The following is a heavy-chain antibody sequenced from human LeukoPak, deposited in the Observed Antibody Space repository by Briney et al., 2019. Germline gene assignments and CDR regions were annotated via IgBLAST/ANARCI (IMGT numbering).Heavy chain of an antibody. CDR2: IYTSGST. CDR1: GGSISSYY. Sequence: SETLSLTCTVSGGSISSYYWSWIRQPAGKGLEWIGRIYTSGSTNYNPSLKSRVTMSVDTSKNQFSLKLSSVTAADTAVYYCARDRAAADYTYYFDYWGQGTLATVSS. CDR3: ARDRAAADYTYYFDY. J-gene: IGHJ4*02. V-gene: IGHV4-4*07. D-gene: IGHD6-13*01.